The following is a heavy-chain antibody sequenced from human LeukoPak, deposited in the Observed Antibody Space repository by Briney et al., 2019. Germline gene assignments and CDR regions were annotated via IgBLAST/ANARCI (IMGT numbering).Heavy chain of an antibody. CDR2: ISSSSSYI. CDR3: ARETYYYDSSGYYYTDAFDI. D-gene: IGHD3-22*01. J-gene: IGHJ3*02. V-gene: IGHV3-21*01. CDR1: GFTFSSYS. Sequence: PGGSLRLSCAASGFTFSSYSMNWVRQAPGKGLEWVSSISSSSSYIYYADSVKGRFTISRDNAKNSLYLQMNSLRAEDTAVYYCARETYYYDSSGYYYTDAFDIWGQGTMVTVSS.